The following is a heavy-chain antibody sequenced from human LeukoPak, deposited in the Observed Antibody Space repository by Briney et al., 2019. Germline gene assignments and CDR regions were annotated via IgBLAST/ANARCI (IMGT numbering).Heavy chain of an antibody. Sequence: SETLSLTCTVAGGSISSYYCSWIRQPPAKGLEWVGYIYYSGSTNYHPSLKRRVTISVDTSKNQFSLKLSSVTAADTAVYYCARTNRSGPYYYYMDVWGKGTTVTISS. CDR1: GGSISSYY. CDR2: IYYSGST. D-gene: IGHD5-12*01. CDR3: ARTNRSGPYYYYMDV. J-gene: IGHJ6*03. V-gene: IGHV4-59*01.